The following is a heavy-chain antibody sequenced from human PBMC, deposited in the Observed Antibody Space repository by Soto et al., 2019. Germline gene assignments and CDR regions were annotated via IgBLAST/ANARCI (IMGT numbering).Heavy chain of an antibody. V-gene: IGHV3-73*01. CDR3: TRPRGDGYSYGRNKFDY. CDR1: GFTFSGSA. D-gene: IGHD5-18*01. Sequence: GGSLRLPCAASGFTFSGSAMHWVRQASGKGLEWVGRIRSKANSYATAYAASVKGRFTISRDDSKNTAYLQMNSLKTEDTAVYYCTRPRGDGYSYGRNKFDYWGQGTLVTVSS. CDR2: IRSKANSYAT. J-gene: IGHJ4*02.